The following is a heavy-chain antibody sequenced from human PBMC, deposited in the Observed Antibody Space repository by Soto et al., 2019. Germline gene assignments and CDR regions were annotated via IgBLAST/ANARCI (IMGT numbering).Heavy chain of an antibody. CDR3: ARHLDYDILTGTPIYYMDV. J-gene: IGHJ6*03. V-gene: IGHV4-59*08. CDR2: IYYSGST. D-gene: IGHD3-9*01. Sequence: QVQLQESGPGLVKPSETLSLTCTVSGGSISSYYWSWIRQPPGKGLEWIGYIYYSGSTNYNPSLKSRVTISVDTSKNQFSLKLSSVIAADTAVYYCARHLDYDILTGTPIYYMDVWGKGTTVTVSS. CDR1: GGSISSYY.